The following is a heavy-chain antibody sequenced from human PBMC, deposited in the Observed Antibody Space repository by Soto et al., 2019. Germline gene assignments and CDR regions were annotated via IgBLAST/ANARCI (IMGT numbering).Heavy chain of an antibody. CDR3: VRDGTKTLRDWFDP. J-gene: IGHJ5*02. Sequence: QVQLQESGPGLVKPSETLSLTCTVSGDSISGYYWSWIRKSAGKGLEWIGRIYATGTTDYNPSLTSRVMMSVDTAKKQFSLRLRSVTAADTAVYYCVRDGTKTLRDWFDPWGQGISVTVSS. V-gene: IGHV4-4*07. CDR2: IYATGTT. D-gene: IGHD1-1*01. CDR1: GDSISGYY.